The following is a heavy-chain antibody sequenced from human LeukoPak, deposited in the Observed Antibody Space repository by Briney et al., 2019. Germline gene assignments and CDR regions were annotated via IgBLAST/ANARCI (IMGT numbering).Heavy chain of an antibody. CDR3: AKDRGYGDYEVYFDL. D-gene: IGHD4-17*01. J-gene: IGHJ2*01. V-gene: IGHV3-30-3*01. CDR2: ISYDGSNK. Sequence: PGGSLRLSCAASGFTFSSYAMHWVRQAPGKGLEWVAVISYDGSNKYYADSVKGRFTISRDNSKNTLYLQMNSLRAEDTAVYYCAKDRGYGDYEVYFDLWGRGTLVTVSS. CDR1: GFTFSSYA.